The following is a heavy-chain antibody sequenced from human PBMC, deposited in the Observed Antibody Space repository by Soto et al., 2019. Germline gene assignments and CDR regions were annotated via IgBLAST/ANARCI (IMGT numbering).Heavy chain of an antibody. D-gene: IGHD3-22*01. CDR3: MLGSGWKDFDY. CDR2: IYYSGST. Sequence: SETMSVTCTVSGGSISCSSCYWGWIRQPPGKGLEWIGNIYYSGSTYYNPSLKSRVTISVDTSKNRFSLKLSSVTAADTAVYYCMLGSGWKDFDYWGQGTLVTVSS. V-gene: IGHV4-39*01. CDR1: GGSISCSSCY. J-gene: IGHJ4*02.